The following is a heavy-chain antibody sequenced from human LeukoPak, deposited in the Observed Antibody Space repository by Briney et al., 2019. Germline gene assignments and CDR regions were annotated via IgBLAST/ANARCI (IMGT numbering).Heavy chain of an antibody. CDR3: ARETILAVAGDF. V-gene: IGHV3-74*01. CDR2: INEDGTGA. Sequence: AGGSLRLSCAASGFSLSTYWMHWVRQAPGKGLVWVAHINEDGTGASHADSVKGRFTISRDNAKNSLYLQMNSLRADDTAVYYCARETILAVAGDFWGQGTLVTVSS. D-gene: IGHD6-19*01. J-gene: IGHJ4*02. CDR1: GFSLSTYW.